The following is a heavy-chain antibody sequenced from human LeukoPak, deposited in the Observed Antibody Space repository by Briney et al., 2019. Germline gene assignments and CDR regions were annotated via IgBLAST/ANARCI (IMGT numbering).Heavy chain of an antibody. V-gene: IGHV4-61*02. CDR2: IYTSGST. D-gene: IGHD2-2*01. Sequence: SETLSLTCTVSGGSISSGSYYWSWIRQPAGKGLEWIGRIYTSGSTNYNPSPKSRVTISVDTSKNQFSLKMYSVTAADTAVYYCARDPRWLTPDCTSTSCYENYFDPWGQGTLVTVSS. CDR3: ARDPRWLTPDCTSTSCYENYFDP. J-gene: IGHJ5*02. CDR1: GGSISSGSYY.